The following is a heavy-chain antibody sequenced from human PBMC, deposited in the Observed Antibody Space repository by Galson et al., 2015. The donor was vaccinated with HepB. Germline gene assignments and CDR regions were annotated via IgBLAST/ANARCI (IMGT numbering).Heavy chain of an antibody. V-gene: IGHV1-69*13. D-gene: IGHD3-16*02. J-gene: IGHJ6*03. CDR2: IIPIFGTA. Sequence: SVKVSCKASGGTFSSYAISWVRQAPGQGLEWMGGIIPIFGTANYAQKFQGRVTITADESTSTAYMELSSLRSEDTAVYYCARSSPDMITFGGVIVYYYYYMDVWGKGTTVTVSS. CDR3: ARSSPDMITFGGVIVYYYYYMDV. CDR1: GGTFSSYA.